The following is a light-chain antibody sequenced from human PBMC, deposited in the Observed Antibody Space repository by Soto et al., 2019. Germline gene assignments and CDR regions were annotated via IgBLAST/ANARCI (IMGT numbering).Light chain of an antibody. CDR3: LQDYDYPRT. CDR1: QGIRTE. J-gene: IGKJ1*01. Sequence: ATQMTQSPSSLSASVGDRVTIACRASQGIRTELGWYQQKAGEAPKLLIYAASTLQSGVPPRFSGSGSGTDFPLTISSLQPEDFATYYCLQDYDYPRTFGQGTKVEMK. CDR2: AAS. V-gene: IGKV1-6*01.